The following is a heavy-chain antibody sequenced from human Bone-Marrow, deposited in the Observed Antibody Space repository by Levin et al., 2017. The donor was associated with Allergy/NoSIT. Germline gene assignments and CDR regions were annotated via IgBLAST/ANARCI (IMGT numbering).Heavy chain of an antibody. CDR1: GFRFSDYV. J-gene: IGHJ4*02. Sequence: GGSLRLSCVASGFRFSDYVLSWVRQAPGKGLEWVSANSGSGENTYYADSVKGRFTISRDTSKNTLYLQMKSLSAEDTATYYCVRTPGAVVVTPYFDFWGQGSLVTVSS. CDR2: NSGSGENT. D-gene: IGHD2-21*02. CDR3: VRTPGAVVVTPYFDF. V-gene: IGHV3-23*01.